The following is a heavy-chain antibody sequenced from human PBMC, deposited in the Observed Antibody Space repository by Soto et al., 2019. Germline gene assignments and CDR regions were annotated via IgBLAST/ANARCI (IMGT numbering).Heavy chain of an antibody. D-gene: IGHD2-2*01. Sequence: QVQLQESGPGLVKPSQTLSLTCTVSGASISSGGYYWSWIRQHPGKALEWIGYIYYNGKTYYNPSLKSRVTIAVDTSRTRFSLDLSSVTAADTAVYYCARAVTSWYFDLWGRGTLVTVSS. V-gene: IGHV4-31*03. CDR2: IYYNGKT. J-gene: IGHJ2*01. CDR1: GASISSGGYY. CDR3: ARAVTSWYFDL.